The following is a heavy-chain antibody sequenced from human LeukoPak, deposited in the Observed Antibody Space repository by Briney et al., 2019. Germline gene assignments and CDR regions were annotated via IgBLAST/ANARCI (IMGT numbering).Heavy chain of an antibody. CDR1: GDSVSSNSAA. J-gene: IGHJ4*02. Sequence: SQTLSLTCAISGDSVSSNSAAWNWIRQSPSRGLEWLGRTYYRSKWYNDYAVSVISRITINPDTSKNQFSLQLNSVTPEDTAVYYCARDVWFGEFTRYYFDYWGQGTLVTVSS. CDR2: TYYRSKWYN. D-gene: IGHD3-10*01. CDR3: ARDVWFGEFTRYYFDY. V-gene: IGHV6-1*01.